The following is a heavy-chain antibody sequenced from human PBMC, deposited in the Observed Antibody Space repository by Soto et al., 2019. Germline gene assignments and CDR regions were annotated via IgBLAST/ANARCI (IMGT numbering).Heavy chain of an antibody. CDR2: IKSKTDGGTT. CDR3: TTSPSITIFGVVISDY. V-gene: IGHV3-15*01. Sequence: GGSLRLSCAASGFTFSNAWMSWVRQAPGKGLEWVGRIKSKTDGGTTDYAAPVKGRFTISRDDSKNTLYLQMNSLKTEDTAVYYCTTSPSITIFGVVISDYWGQGTLVTVSS. J-gene: IGHJ4*02. CDR1: GFTFSNAW. D-gene: IGHD3-3*01.